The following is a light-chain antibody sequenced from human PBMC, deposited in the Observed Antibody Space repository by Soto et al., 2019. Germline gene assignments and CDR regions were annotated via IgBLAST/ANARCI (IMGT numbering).Light chain of an antibody. J-gene: IGLJ3*02. V-gene: IGLV1-51*02. CDR1: NSNIGNNY. CDR2: ENN. CDR3: GAWYNSLRVGV. Sequence: QSVLTQPPSVSAAPGQRVTISCSGSNSNIGNNYVSWYQQLPGTAPKLLIYENNKRPSGIPDRFSGSKSGTTATLAITGLQNGDEANYYCGAWYNSLRVGVFAGGTKLTVL.